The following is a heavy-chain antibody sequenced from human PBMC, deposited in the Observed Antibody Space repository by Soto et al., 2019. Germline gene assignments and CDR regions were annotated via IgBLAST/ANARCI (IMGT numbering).Heavy chain of an antibody. CDR3: ARDQKCSGGSCLGYYYYYGMDV. J-gene: IGHJ6*02. CDR1: GYTFTGYY. V-gene: IGHV1-2*04. CDR2: INPNSGGT. Sequence: ASVKVSCKASGYTFTGYYMHWVRQAPGQGLEWMGWINPNSGGTNYAQKFQGWVTMTRDTSISTAYMELSRLRSDDTAMYYCARDQKCSGGSCLGYYYYYGMDVWGQGTTVTVSS. D-gene: IGHD2-15*01.